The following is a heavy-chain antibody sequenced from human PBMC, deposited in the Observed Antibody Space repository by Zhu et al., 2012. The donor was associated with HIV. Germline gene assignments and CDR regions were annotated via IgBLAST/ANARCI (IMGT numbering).Heavy chain of an antibody. CDR3: ARRFVPYYYDSSGYLVSYFDL. D-gene: IGHD3-22*01. V-gene: IGHV4-39*01. CDR1: GGSISSSSYY. Sequence: QVQLQESGPGLVKPSETLSLTCTVSGGSISSSSYYWGWIRQPPGKGLEWIGSIYYSGSTYYNPSLKSRVTISVDTSKNQFSLKLSSVTAADTAVYYCARRFVPYYYDSSGYLVSYFDLWGRGTWSLSPQ. J-gene: IGHJ2*01. CDR2: IYYSGST.